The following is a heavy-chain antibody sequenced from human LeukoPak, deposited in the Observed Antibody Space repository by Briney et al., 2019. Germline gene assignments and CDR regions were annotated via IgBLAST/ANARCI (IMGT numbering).Heavy chain of an antibody. CDR2: ISYDGSNK. CDR1: GFTFSSYG. J-gene: IGHJ4*02. D-gene: IGHD4-11*01. V-gene: IGHV3-30*03. CDR3: ATTDFDY. Sequence: PGRSLRLSCAASGFTFSSYGMHWVRQAPGKGLEWVAVISYDGSNKYYADSVKGRFTISRDNSKNTLYLQMNSLRAEDTAVYYCATTDFDYWGQGTLVTVSS.